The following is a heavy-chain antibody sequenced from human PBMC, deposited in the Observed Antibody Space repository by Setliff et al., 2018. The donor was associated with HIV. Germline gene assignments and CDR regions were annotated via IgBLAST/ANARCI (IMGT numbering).Heavy chain of an antibody. V-gene: IGHV4-38-2*02. J-gene: IGHJ4*02. D-gene: IGHD5-18*01. Sequence: SETLSLTCAVSGYSISSGCYWGWIRQPPGKGLEWIGSVYNSGITFKNPSLKSRVTISVDRSRNQFSLRLSSVTAADTAVYYCAGDSGYSFGFNYFGYWGQGTLVTVSS. CDR3: AGDSGYSFGFNYFGY. CDR1: GYSISSGCY. CDR2: VYNSGIT.